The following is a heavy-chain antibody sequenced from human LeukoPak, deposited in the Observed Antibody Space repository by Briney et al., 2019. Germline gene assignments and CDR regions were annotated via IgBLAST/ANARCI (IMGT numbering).Heavy chain of an antibody. CDR2: ISGSGGST. V-gene: IGHV3-23*01. D-gene: IGHD2-15*01. Sequence: PGGSLRLSCAASGFTFSSYAMSWVRQAPVKGLEWVSAISGSGGSTYYADSVKGRFTISRDNSKNTLYLQMNSLRAEDTAVYYCAKDQAALEAGNYFDYWGQGTLVTVSS. CDR3: AKDQAALEAGNYFDY. J-gene: IGHJ4*02. CDR1: GFTFSSYA.